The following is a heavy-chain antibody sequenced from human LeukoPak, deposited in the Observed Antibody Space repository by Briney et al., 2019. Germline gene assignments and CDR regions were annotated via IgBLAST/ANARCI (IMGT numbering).Heavy chain of an antibody. CDR3: ARGAYYPVN. J-gene: IGHJ4*02. D-gene: IGHD3-10*01. CDR2: IYISGNT. Sequence: SETLSLTCTVSGYSISSYYWTWIRQPAGQGLEWIGRIYISGNTNYNPSLKSRVTMSVDSSKNQFSLKLSSVTAADTAVYYCARGAYYPVNWGQGTLVTVSS. CDR1: GYSISSYY. V-gene: IGHV4-4*07.